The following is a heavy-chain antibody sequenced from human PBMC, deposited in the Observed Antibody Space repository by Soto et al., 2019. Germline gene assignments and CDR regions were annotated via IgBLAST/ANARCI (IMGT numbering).Heavy chain of an antibody. CDR1: GYTFHTYG. D-gene: IGHD6-6*01. V-gene: IGHV1-18*01. CDR2: ISTYNGNT. J-gene: IGHJ5*02. Sequence: QVQLVQSGAEVKKPGASVKVSCKASGYTFHTYGITWVRQAPGQGLEWMGWISTYNGNTEYVQKFQDRVTMTTDPSTRTAYMEVRRLRADDTAVYYCARKSSSSSWFDPWGQGTLVTVSS. CDR3: ARKSSSSSWFDP.